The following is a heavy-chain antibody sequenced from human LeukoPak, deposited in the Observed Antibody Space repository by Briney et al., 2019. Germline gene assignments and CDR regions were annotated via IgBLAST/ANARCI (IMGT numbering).Heavy chain of an antibody. CDR2: IYYSGST. J-gene: IGHJ4*02. CDR1: GGSISSSSYC. CDR3: ARYGSGSYGPLLDY. D-gene: IGHD3-10*01. V-gene: IGHV4-39*07. Sequence: PSETLSLTCTVSGGSISSSSYCWGWIRQPPGKGLEWIGSIYYSGSTYYNPSLKSRVTISVDTSKNQFSLKPSSVTAADTAVYYCARYGSGSYGPLLDYWGQGTLVTVSS.